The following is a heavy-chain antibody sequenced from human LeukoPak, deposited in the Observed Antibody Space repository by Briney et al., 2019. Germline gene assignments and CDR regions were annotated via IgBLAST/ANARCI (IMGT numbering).Heavy chain of an antibody. J-gene: IGHJ3*02. CDR2: INPKSGDT. CDR3: ATPRIYDSNGYFAFDI. D-gene: IGHD3-22*01. V-gene: IGHV1-2*02. Sequence: GASVKVSCKASGYIFSDYYIHWVRQAPGQGLEWMGWINPKSGDTKYAQKFQDRVTMTRDTSIRTAYMELSKLTSEDTPMFYCATPRIYDSNGYFAFDIWGQGTMVIVSS. CDR1: GYIFSDYY.